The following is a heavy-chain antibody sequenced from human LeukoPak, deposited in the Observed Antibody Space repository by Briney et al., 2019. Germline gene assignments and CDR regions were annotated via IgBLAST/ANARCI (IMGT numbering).Heavy chain of an antibody. D-gene: IGHD6-13*01. CDR1: GLTLSDYY. CDR2: ISSSGSTK. V-gene: IGHV3-11*01. CDR3: ARVSPYSSSWNFDY. J-gene: IGHJ4*02. Sequence: GGSLRLSCAASGLTLSDYYMSWIRQAPGKGLEWVSYISSSGSTKYYADSVKGRFTISRDNARNSLYLQMNSLRAEDTAVYYCARVSPYSSSWNFDYWGQGTLVTVSS.